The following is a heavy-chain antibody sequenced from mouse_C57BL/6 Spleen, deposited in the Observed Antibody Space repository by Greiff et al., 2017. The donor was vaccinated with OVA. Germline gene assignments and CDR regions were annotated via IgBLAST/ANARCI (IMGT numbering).Heavy chain of an antibody. Sequence: QVQLQQPGAELVKPGASVKLSCKASGYTFTSYWMHWVKQRPGQGLEWIGMIHPNSGSTNYNEKFKSKATLTVDKSSSTAYMQLSSLTSEDSAVYYCAREGGSSGYGFFDYWGQGTTLTVSS. D-gene: IGHD3-2*02. CDR1: GYTFTSYW. V-gene: IGHV1-64*01. CDR2: IHPNSGST. J-gene: IGHJ2*01. CDR3: AREGGSSGYGFFDY.